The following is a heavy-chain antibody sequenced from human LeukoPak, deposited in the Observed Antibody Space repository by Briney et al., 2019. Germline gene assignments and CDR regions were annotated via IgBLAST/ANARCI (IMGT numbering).Heavy chain of an antibody. D-gene: IGHD3-22*01. CDR2: ISSRADTI. J-gene: IGHJ4*02. Sequence: PGGSLKLSCAASGFTFSAYEMNWVRQAPGKGLEWVSYISSRADTIYYADSVKGRFTISRDSAKNSLYLQMNSLRAEDTAVYYCARGYRSKYYYDSSTYSDYWGQGNLVTV. CDR3: ARGYRSKYYYDSSTYSDY. V-gene: IGHV3-48*03. CDR1: GFTFSAYE.